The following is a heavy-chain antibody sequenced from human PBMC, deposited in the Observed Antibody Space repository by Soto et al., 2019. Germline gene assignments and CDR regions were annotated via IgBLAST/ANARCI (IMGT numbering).Heavy chain of an antibody. J-gene: IGHJ4*02. CDR1: RASIYTYS. V-gene: IGHV4-4*07. CDR3: ATIVGDNDY. Sequence: PSETLSLTCTVPRASIYTYSWTWIRQPAGKGLQWIGHIYSSGSANYSPPLKSRVSMSVDSSKNQISLKLSSVTAADTAVYYCATIVGDNDYRGQGTLVTVSS. CDR2: IYSSGSA. D-gene: IGHD1-26*01.